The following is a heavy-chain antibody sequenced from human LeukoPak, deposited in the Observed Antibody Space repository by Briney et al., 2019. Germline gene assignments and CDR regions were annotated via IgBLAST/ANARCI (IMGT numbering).Heavy chain of an antibody. CDR1: GYTLIDYY. J-gene: IGHJ3*02. V-gene: IGHV1-2*02. CDR3: ARRIPMAHTAPHAFDI. Sequence: ASVKVSCKASGYTLIDYYMYWVRQAPGQGLEWMGWINPNSGGTNYAQKFQGRVTMTRDTSISTAYMELSRLRSDDTAVYYCARRIPMAHTAPHAFDIWGQGTMVTVSS. CDR2: INPNSGGT. D-gene: IGHD6-19*01.